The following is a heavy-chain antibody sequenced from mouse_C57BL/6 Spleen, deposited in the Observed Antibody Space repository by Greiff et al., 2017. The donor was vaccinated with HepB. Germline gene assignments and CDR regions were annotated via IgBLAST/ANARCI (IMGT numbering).Heavy chain of an antibody. V-gene: IGHV5-6*01. D-gene: IGHD1-1*01. CDR2: ISSGGSYT. J-gene: IGHJ2*01. CDR3: ARPASITTVVESFDY. CDR1: GFTFSSYG. Sequence: EVKLMESGGDLVKPGGSLKLSCAASGFTFSSYGMSWVRQTPDKRLEWVATISSGGSYTYYPDSVKGRFTISRDNAKNTLYLQMSSLKSGDTAMYYCARPASITTVVESFDYWGQGTTLTVSS.